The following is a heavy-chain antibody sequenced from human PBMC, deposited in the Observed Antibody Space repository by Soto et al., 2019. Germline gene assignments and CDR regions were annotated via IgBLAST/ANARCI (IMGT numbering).Heavy chain of an antibody. CDR2: ISYDGSNK. CDR1: GFTFSSYG. J-gene: IGHJ3*02. D-gene: IGHD6-19*01. Sequence: QVQLVESGGGVVQPGRSLRLSCAASGFTFSSYGMHWVRQAPGKGLEWVAVISYDGSNKYHADSVKGRFTISRDNSKNKLYLQMNSLRAEDTAVYYCAKIIAVAKDDAFDIWGQGTMVTVSS. CDR3: AKIIAVAKDDAFDI. V-gene: IGHV3-30*18.